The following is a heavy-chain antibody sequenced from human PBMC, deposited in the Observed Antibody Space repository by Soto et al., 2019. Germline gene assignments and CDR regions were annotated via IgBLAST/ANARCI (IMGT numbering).Heavy chain of an antibody. CDR3: ARDAWVTTRRLDP. D-gene: IGHD2-21*02. Sequence: QVRFVQSGAEVQAPGASARVSCKTSGYTFTDYGLHWVRQAPGQGLEWMGWIDPGNDNTKYSQNFQGRVTFTSDTSASTAYMEVNSLTSEDTAVYYCARDAWVTTRRLDPWGQGTLVTVSS. V-gene: IGHV1-3*01. J-gene: IGHJ5*02. CDR2: IDPGNDNT. CDR1: GYTFTDYG.